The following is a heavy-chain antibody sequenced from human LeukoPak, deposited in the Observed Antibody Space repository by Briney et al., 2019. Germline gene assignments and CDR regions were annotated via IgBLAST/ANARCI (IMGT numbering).Heavy chain of an antibody. CDR1: GFTFSIYG. Sequence: GGSLRLSCAASGFTFSIYGMHWVRQAPGKGLEWVAVIWYDGSKKYYGDSVKGRFTISRDNSKNTLYLQMNSLRGEDTAIYYCARDLAARHFDYWGQGTLVTVSS. CDR3: ARDLAARHFDY. J-gene: IGHJ4*02. CDR2: IWYDGSKK. D-gene: IGHD6-6*01. V-gene: IGHV3-33*08.